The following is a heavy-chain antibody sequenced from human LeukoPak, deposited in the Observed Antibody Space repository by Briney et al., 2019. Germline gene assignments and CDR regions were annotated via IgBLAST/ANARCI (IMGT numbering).Heavy chain of an antibody. CDR3: AREEAITFGGVIVIPDAFDI. Sequence: SSETLSLTCTVSGGSISSSSYYWGWIRQPPGKGLEWIGSIYYSGSTYYNPSLKSRVTISVDTSKNQFSLKLSSVTAADTAVYYCAREEAITFGGVIVIPDAFDIWGQGTMVTVSS. D-gene: IGHD3-16*02. V-gene: IGHV4-39*07. J-gene: IGHJ3*02. CDR2: IYYSGST. CDR1: GGSISSSSYY.